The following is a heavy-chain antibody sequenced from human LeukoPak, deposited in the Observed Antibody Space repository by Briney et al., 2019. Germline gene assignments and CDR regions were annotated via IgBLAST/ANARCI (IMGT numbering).Heavy chain of an antibody. Sequence: PSETLSLTCTVSGGSISSSSYSWGWIRQPPGKGLEWIGSIYYSGSTYYNPSLKSRVTISVDTSKNQFSLKLSSVTAADTAVYYCARLPTYYYGSGRRHYFDYWGQGTLVTVSS. V-gene: IGHV4-39*01. CDR3: ARLPTYYYGSGRRHYFDY. CDR2: IYYSGST. D-gene: IGHD3-10*01. CDR1: GGSISSSSYS. J-gene: IGHJ4*02.